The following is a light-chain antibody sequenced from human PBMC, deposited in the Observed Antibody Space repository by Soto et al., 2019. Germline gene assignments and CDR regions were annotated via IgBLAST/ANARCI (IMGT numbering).Light chain of an antibody. CDR3: EQYDKSIT. J-gene: IGKJ4*01. CDR1: QSVSSSY. CDR2: GAS. V-gene: IGKV3-20*01. Sequence: EIVLTQSPGTLSLSPGERATLSCRASQSVSSSYLAWYQQKPGQAPRLLIYGASSRATGIPDRFSGSGSGTDFTLTINSLEPEDFAVYYCEQYDKSITFGGGTKLEIK.